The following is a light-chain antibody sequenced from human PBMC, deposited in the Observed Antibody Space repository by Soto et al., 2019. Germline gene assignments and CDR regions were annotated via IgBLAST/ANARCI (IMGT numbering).Light chain of an antibody. CDR3: QQFSSYPLT. V-gene: IGKV3-20*01. CDR2: DAS. J-gene: IGKJ4*01. CDR1: QTVRNNY. Sequence: EFLLTHSPGTLSLSPGERATLSCGASQTVRNNYLAWYQQKPGQAPRLLIYDASSRATRIPDRFSGGGSGTDFTLTISRLEPEDFAVYYCQQFSSYPLTFGGGTKVDIK.